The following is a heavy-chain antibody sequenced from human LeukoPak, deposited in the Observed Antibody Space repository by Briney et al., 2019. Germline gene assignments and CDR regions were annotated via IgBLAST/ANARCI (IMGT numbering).Heavy chain of an antibody. V-gene: IGHV1-69*01. Sequence: SVKVSCKASGGTFTNYAISWVRQAPGQGLEWMGGIIPIFDTANYAQKFQGRVTNTADESTSTADMELSSLRSEDTAVYYCARYSDPRHGYFDYWGQGTLVTVSS. CDR2: IIPIFDTA. CDR3: ARYSDPRHGYFDY. CDR1: GGTFTNYA. D-gene: IGHD4-17*01. J-gene: IGHJ4*02.